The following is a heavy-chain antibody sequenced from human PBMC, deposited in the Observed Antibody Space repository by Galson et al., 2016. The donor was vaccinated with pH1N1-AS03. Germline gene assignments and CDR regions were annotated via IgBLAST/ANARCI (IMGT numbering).Heavy chain of an antibody. CDR2: ISSDGGST. CDR1: GFIFSNHG. CDR3: ERAGGY. Sequence: SLRLSCAGSGFIFSNHGMHWARQAPGKGPEFVARISSDGGSTYYADSVKARFTISRDNSKNTLYLQMDSPRVEDTAVYYCERAGGYWGQGTLVTVSS. J-gene: IGHJ4*02. V-gene: IGHV3-64*02.